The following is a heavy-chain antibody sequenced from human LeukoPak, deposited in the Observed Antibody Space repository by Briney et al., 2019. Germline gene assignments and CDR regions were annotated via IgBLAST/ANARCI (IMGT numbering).Heavy chain of an antibody. Sequence: SETLSLTCTVSGGSISSYYWSWIRQPAGKGLEWIGRIYTSGSTNYNPSPKSRVTMSVDTSKNQFSLKLSSVTAADTAVYYCARVGYDFWSGYYTDWGQGTLVTVSS. V-gene: IGHV4-4*07. J-gene: IGHJ4*02. CDR2: IYTSGST. D-gene: IGHD3-3*01. CDR1: GGSISSYY. CDR3: ARVGYDFWSGYYTD.